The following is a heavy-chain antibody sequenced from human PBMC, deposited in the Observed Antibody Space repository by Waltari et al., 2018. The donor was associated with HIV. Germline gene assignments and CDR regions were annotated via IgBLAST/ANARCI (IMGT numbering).Heavy chain of an antibody. CDR1: GFRLSSYG. D-gene: IGHD2-2*01. Sequence: QVQLVESGGGVVQPGRSLRLSCAASGFRLSSYGMHWVRQAPGKELEWVEVIWYDGSQKYYADSVKGRFTISRDNSKNMLYLQVNSLKAEDAALYYCAKGFCSSSNCYALDYWGQGTLVTVSS. CDR3: AKGFCSSSNCYALDY. V-gene: IGHV3-30*18. CDR2: IWYDGSQK. J-gene: IGHJ4*02.